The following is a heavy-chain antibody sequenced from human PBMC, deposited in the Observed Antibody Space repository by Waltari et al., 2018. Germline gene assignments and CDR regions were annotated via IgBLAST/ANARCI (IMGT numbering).Heavy chain of an antibody. V-gene: IGHV3-30*18. Sequence: QVQLVESGGGVVQPGMSLRLSCAASGFSLSPFGMHWVRQAPGKGVGGVALASLDGSTTYYAYSVRGRFTISRDNSKNTLYLDINTLRVDDTAIYYCAKDAFGNTYLDHWGQGTLVTVSS. CDR3: AKDAFGNTYLDH. J-gene: IGHJ5*02. D-gene: IGHD3-10*01. CDR1: GFSLSPFG. CDR2: ASLDGSTT.